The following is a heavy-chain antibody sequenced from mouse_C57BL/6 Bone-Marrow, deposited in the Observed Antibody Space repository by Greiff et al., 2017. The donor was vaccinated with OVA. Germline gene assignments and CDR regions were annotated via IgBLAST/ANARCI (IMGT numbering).Heavy chain of an antibody. J-gene: IGHJ3*01. CDR2: ISYDGSN. D-gene: IGHD1-1*01. Sequence: EVHLVESGPGLVKPSQSLSLTCSVTGYSITSGYYWNWIRQFPGNKLEWMGYISYDGSNNYNPSLKNRISITRDTSKNQFFLKLNSVTTEDTATYYCARGGYYYGSSSFAYWGQGTLVTVSA. CDR1: GYSITSGYY. V-gene: IGHV3-6*01. CDR3: ARGGYYYGSSSFAY.